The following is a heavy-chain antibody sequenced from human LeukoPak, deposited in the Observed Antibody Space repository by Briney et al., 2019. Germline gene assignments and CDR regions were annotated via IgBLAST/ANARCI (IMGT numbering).Heavy chain of an antibody. D-gene: IGHD3-10*01. Sequence: TGGSLRLSCIASGFTFNTYYMDWFRQAPGKGLEWISSISSSSSHTYYADSLRGRVTISRDNAKTSLYLQMDSLRAEDTAVYYCARDLGSGSRYFDFWGQGTLVTVSS. CDR2: ISSSSSHT. CDR1: GFTFNTYY. J-gene: IGHJ4*02. V-gene: IGHV3-21*01. CDR3: ARDLGSGSRYFDF.